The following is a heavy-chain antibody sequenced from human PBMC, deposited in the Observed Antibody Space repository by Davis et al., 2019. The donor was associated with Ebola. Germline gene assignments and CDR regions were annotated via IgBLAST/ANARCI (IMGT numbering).Heavy chain of an antibody. Sequence: ASVKVSCKASGYTFTSYYMHWVRQAPGQGLEWMGIINPSGGSTSYAQKFQGRVTMTRDTSTSTVYMELSSLRSEDTAVYYCARVDTAMVNGYYYGMDVWGQGTTVTVSS. D-gene: IGHD5-18*01. CDR3: ARVDTAMVNGYYYGMDV. CDR2: INPSGGST. CDR1: GYTFTSYY. J-gene: IGHJ6*02. V-gene: IGHV1-46*01.